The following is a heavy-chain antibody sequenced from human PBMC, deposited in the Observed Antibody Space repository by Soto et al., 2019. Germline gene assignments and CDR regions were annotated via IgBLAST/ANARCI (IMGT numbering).Heavy chain of an antibody. CDR2: IIHIFGTA. V-gene: IGHV1-69*13. CDR3: ARRVAYCGGDCYSALDI. CDR1: GGTFSSYA. D-gene: IGHD2-21*02. Sequence: ASVKVSCKASGGTFSSYAISWVRQAPGQGLEWMGGIIHIFGTANYAQKFQGRVTITADESTSTAYMELSSLRSEDTAVYYCARRVAYCGGDCYSALDIWGQGTMVTVSS. J-gene: IGHJ3*02.